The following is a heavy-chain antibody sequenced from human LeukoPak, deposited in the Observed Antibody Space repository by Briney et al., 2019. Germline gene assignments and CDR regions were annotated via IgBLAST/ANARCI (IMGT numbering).Heavy chain of an antibody. CDR1: GGSFSGYY. CDR3: ARLSYSGSYLLDY. Sequence: SETLSLTCAVYGGSFSGYYWSWIRQPPGKGLEWIGEINHSGSTNYNPSLKSRVTISVDTSKNQFSLKLSSVTAADTAVYYCARLSYSGSYLLDYWGQGTLVTVSS. V-gene: IGHV4-34*01. J-gene: IGHJ4*02. D-gene: IGHD1-26*01. CDR2: INHSGST.